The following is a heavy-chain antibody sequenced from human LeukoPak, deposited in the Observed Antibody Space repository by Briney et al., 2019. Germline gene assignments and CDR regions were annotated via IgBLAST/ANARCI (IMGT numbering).Heavy chain of an antibody. CDR2: ITRNSDNI. Sequence: PGSSLRLSRAASGFTFEDYAMHWVPQAPGKGLEGGAGITRNSDNIDYAESVRGRFTISRDNAKNSLYLEMNSLRLEDTALYYCVKESEDSSGWATRYYFDYWGQGRLVTVSS. D-gene: IGHD6-19*01. CDR3: VKESEDSSGWATRYYFDY. V-gene: IGHV3-9*01. J-gene: IGHJ4*02. CDR1: GFTFEDYA.